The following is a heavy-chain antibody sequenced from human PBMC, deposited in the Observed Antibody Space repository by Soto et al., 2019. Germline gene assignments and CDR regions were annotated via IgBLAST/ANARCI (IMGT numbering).Heavy chain of an antibody. V-gene: IGHV3-23*01. CDR1: GFTFSSYG. J-gene: IGHJ4*02. CDR2: ISGTGGST. CDR3: ARKSDCSGGSCPYYFDY. D-gene: IGHD2-15*01. Sequence: EVRLLESGGDLVQPGGSLRLSCAASGFTFSSYGMSWVRQAPGKGLEWVSGISGTGGSTYYADSVNGRFTISRDNAKNTLFLQMDSLRAEATAVYYCARKSDCSGGSCPYYFDYWGQGTLVTVSS.